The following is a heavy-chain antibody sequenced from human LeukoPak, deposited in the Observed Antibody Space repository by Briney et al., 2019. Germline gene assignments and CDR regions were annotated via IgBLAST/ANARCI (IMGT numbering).Heavy chain of an antibody. CDR3: ARSLGGNSILLDY. J-gene: IGHJ4*02. Sequence: ASVKVSCKASGGTFCSYAISWVRQAPGQGLEWMGGIIPIFGTANYAQKFQGRVTITTDESTSTAYMELSSLRSEDTAVYYCARSLGGNSILLDYWGQGTLVTVSS. CDR2: IIPIFGTA. D-gene: IGHD4-23*01. CDR1: GGTFCSYA. V-gene: IGHV1-69*05.